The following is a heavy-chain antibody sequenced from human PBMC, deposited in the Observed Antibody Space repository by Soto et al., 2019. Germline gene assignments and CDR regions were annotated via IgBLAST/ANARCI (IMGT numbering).Heavy chain of an antibody. J-gene: IGHJ4*02. CDR1: GFXXDXYG. D-gene: IGHD6-19*01. CDR3: ARLYSSGWXGPGRY. V-gene: IGHV3-20*04. Sequence: EVQLVESGGGVVRPGGSLXLSCAASGFXXDXYGMSWVRQAPGKGLEWVSGINWNGGSTGYADSVKGRFTISRDNAKNSLYLQMNSLRAEDTALYYCARLYSSGWXGPGRYWGQGTLVTVSS. CDR2: INWNGGST.